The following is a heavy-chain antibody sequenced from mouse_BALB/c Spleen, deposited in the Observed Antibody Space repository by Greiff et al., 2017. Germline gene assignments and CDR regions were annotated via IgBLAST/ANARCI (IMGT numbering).Heavy chain of an antibody. J-gene: IGHJ4*01. D-gene: IGHD2-1*01. CDR2: IWGDGST. CDR1: GFSLTGYG. CDR3: AREDGNYGGAMDY. V-gene: IGHV2-6-7*01. Sequence: VQLQQSGPGLVAPSQSLSITCTVSGFSLTGYGVNWVRQPPGKGLEWLGMIWGDGSTDYNSALKSRLSISKDNSKSQVFLKMNSLQTDDTARYYCAREDGNYGGAMDYWGQGTSVTVSS.